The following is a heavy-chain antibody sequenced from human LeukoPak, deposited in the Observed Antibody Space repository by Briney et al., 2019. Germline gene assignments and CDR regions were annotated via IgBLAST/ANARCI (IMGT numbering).Heavy chain of an antibody. D-gene: IGHD5-18*01. Sequence: PSETLSLTCAVYGGSFSGYYWSWIRQPPGKGLEWIGEINHSGSTNYNPSLKSRVTISVDTSKNQFSLRLSSVTAADTAVYYCARGAAGYSYGWGQGTLVTVSS. CDR2: INHSGST. V-gene: IGHV4-34*01. J-gene: IGHJ4*02. CDR3: ARGAAGYSYG. CDR1: GGSFSGYY.